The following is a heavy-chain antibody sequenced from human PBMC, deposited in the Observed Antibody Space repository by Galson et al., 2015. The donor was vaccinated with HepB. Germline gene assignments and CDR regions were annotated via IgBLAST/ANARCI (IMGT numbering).Heavy chain of an antibody. CDR1: GFTFSSYW. J-gene: IGHJ4*02. CDR2: IKQDGSEK. Sequence: SLRLSCAASGFTFSSYWMSWVRQAPGKGLEWVANIKQDGSEKYYVDSVKGRFTISRDNARNSLYLQMNSLRAEDTAVYYCARARGKLPRAYYFDYWGQGTLVTVSS. D-gene: IGHD1-26*01. CDR3: ARARGKLPRAYYFDY. V-gene: IGHV3-7*03.